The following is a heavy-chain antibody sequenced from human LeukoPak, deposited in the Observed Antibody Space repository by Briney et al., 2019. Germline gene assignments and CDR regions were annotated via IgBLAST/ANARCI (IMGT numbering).Heavy chain of an antibody. Sequence: GGSLRLSCAASGFTFSDYYMSWIRQAPGKGLEWVSYISSSSSYTNYADSVKGRFTISRDNAKNSLYLQMNSLRAEDTALYYCAKSPVLAVAGTCFDYWGQGTLVTVSS. J-gene: IGHJ4*02. CDR2: ISSSSSYT. D-gene: IGHD6-19*01. CDR1: GFTFSDYY. V-gene: IGHV3-11*03. CDR3: AKSPVLAVAGTCFDY.